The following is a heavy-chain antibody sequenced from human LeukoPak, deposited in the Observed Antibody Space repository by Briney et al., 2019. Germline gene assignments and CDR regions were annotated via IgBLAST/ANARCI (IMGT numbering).Heavy chain of an antibody. CDR2: IYHSGST. V-gene: IGHV4-4*02. Sequence: SETLSLTCAVSGGSISSSNWWSWVRQPPGKGLEWIGEIYHSGSTNYNPSLKSRVTISVAKSKNQFSLKLSSVTAADTAVYYCASYYYGSGSYTDFDYWGQGTLVTVSS. D-gene: IGHD3-10*01. CDR1: GGSISSSNW. CDR3: ASYYYGSGSYTDFDY. J-gene: IGHJ4*02.